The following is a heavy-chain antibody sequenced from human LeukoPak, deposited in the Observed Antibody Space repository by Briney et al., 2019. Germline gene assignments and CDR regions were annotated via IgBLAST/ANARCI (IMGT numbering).Heavy chain of an antibody. CDR1: GFTFSDYC. J-gene: IGHJ4*02. V-gene: IGHV3-11*04. D-gene: IGHD1-26*01. CDR2: ISSSGSTI. CDR3: ARGATYAYYQDY. Sequence: PGGSLRLSCAASGFTFSDYCMSWIRQAPGKGLEWVSYISSSGSTIYYADSVKGRFTISRDNAKNTLYLQMNSLRAEDTAVYYCARGATYAYYQDYWGQGTLVTVSS.